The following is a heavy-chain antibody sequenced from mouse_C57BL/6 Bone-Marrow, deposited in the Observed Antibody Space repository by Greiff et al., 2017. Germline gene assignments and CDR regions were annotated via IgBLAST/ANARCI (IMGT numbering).Heavy chain of an antibody. J-gene: IGHJ2*01. CDR1: GYTFTSYW. V-gene: IGHV1-59*01. CDR3: AREGDYVGY. Sequence: VQLQQPGAELVRPGTSVKLSCKASGYTFTSYWMHWVKQRPGQGLEWIGVIDPSDSYTNYNQKFKGKATLTVDTSSSTAYMQLSSLTSEDSAVYYCAREGDYVGYWGQGTTLTVSS. CDR2: IDPSDSYT.